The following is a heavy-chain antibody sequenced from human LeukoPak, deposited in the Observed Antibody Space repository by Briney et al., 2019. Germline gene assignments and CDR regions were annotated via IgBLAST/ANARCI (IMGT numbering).Heavy chain of an antibody. D-gene: IGHD6-6*01. CDR1: GGSISSYY. CDR3: ARQRIAARPFDY. V-gene: IGHV4-59*08. Sequence: SETLSLTCTVSGGSISSYYWSWIRQPPGKGLEWIGYIYYSGSTNYNPPLKSRVTISVDTSKNQFSLKLSSVTAADTAVYYCARQRIAARPFDYWGQGTLVTVSS. CDR2: IYYSGST. J-gene: IGHJ4*02.